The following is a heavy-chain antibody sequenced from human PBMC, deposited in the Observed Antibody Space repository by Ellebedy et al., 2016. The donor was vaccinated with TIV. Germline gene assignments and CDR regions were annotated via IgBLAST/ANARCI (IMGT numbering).Heavy chain of an antibody. CDR3: ARESDSSGWSVGFVGAFDI. CDR2: INSDGSST. J-gene: IGHJ3*02. CDR1: GFTFSSYW. Sequence: GESLKISXAASGFTFSSYWMHWVRQAPGKGLVWVSRINSDGSSTSYADSVKGRFTISRDNAKNTLYLQMNSLRAEDTAVYYCARESDSSGWSVGFVGAFDIWGQGTMVTVSS. D-gene: IGHD6-19*01. V-gene: IGHV3-74*01.